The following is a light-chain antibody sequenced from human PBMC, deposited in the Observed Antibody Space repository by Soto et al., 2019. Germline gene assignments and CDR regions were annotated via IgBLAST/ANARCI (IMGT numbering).Light chain of an antibody. Sequence: QSVLTQPPSVSAAPGQLVIISCSGSSTNIGDNYVSWYQHLPGTAPKLVVYDNDRRPSELPDRFSGSKSGTSATLVITGLQTGDEADYYCGTWDDSLVSYVFGAGTKVTVL. V-gene: IGLV1-51*01. CDR3: GTWDDSLVSYV. CDR1: STNIGDNY. J-gene: IGLJ1*01. CDR2: DND.